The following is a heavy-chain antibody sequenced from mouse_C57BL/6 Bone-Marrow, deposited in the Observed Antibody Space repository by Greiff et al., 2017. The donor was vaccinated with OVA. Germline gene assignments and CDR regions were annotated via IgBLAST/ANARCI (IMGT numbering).Heavy chain of an antibody. CDR2: IDPENGDT. V-gene: IGHV14-4*01. CDR3: TGDYGKEDY. J-gene: IGHJ2*01. CDR1: GFNIKDDY. Sequence: EVKLQESGAELVRPGASVKLSCTASGFNIKDDYMHWVKQRPEQGLEWIGWIDPENGDTEYASKFQGKATITADTSSNTAYLQLSSLTSEDTAVYYCTGDYGKEDYWGQGTTLTVSS. D-gene: IGHD1-1*01.